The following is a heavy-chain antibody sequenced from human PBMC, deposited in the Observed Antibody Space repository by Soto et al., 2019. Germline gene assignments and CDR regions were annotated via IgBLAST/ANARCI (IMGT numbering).Heavy chain of an antibody. CDR1: GGSISSGGYY. D-gene: IGHD3-3*01. CDR3: ARVVLRFLEWLSVPYYMDV. V-gene: IGHV4-31*03. J-gene: IGHJ6*03. Sequence: QVQLQESGPGLVKPSQTLSLTCTVSGGSISSGGYYWSWIRQHPGKGLEWIGYIYYSGSTYYNPSLKSRVTISVDTSKNQFSLKLSSVTAADTAVYYCARVVLRFLEWLSVPYYMDVWGKGTTVTVSS. CDR2: IYYSGST.